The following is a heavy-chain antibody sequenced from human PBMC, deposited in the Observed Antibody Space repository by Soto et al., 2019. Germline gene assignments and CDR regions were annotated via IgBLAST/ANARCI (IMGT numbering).Heavy chain of an antibody. V-gene: IGHV4-30-2*01. CDR1: GCSISSGGYS. Sequence: QLQLQESGSGLVKPSQTLSLTCAVSGCSISSGGYSWSWIRQPPVKGLEWIGYIYHSGSTYYNPSLKSRVTISVDRSKNQFSLKLSSVTAADTAVYYCARVPGLWGRGTLVTVSS. CDR3: ARVPGL. CDR2: IYHSGST. J-gene: IGHJ2*01.